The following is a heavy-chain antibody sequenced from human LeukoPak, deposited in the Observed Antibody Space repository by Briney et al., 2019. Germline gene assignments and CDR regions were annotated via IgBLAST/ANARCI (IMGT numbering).Heavy chain of an antibody. CDR2: ISYDGSNK. V-gene: IGHV3-30*18. CDR1: GFTFSSYG. D-gene: IGHD2-21*02. Sequence: GGSLRLSCAASGFTFSSYGMHWVRQAPGKGLEWVAVISYDGSNKYYADSVKGRFTISRDNSKNTLYLQMNSLRAEDTAVYYCAKDWKAYCGGDCSSFFDYWGQGTLVTVSS. CDR3: AKDWKAYCGGDCSSFFDY. J-gene: IGHJ4*02.